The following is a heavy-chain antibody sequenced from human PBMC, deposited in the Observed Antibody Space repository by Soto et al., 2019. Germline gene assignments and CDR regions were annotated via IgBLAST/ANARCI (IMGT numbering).Heavy chain of an antibody. CDR3: AREGGALDYGDYRPDYYYYGMDV. V-gene: IGHV7-4-1*01. Sequence: QVQLVQSGSELKKPGASVKVSCKASGYTFTSYAMNWVRQAPGQGLEWMGWINTNTGNPTYAQGFTGRFVFSLDTSVSTAYLQICSLKAEDTAVYYCAREGGALDYGDYRPDYYYYGMDVWGQGTTVTVSS. CDR1: GYTFTSYA. CDR2: INTNTGNP. J-gene: IGHJ6*02. D-gene: IGHD4-17*01.